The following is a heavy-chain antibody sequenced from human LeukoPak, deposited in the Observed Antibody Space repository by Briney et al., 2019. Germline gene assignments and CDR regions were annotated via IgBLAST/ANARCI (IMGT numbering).Heavy chain of an antibody. CDR3: ARARCGDDCFPPYYFDY. D-gene: IGHD2-21*02. Sequence: RGSLRLSCAASGFTFNIYEMNWVRQAPGKGLEWVSYIIGSGSTIHYADSVKGRFTISRDNAKNSLYLQLSSLRAEDTAVYYCARARCGDDCFPPYYFDYWGQGTLVTVSS. J-gene: IGHJ4*02. CDR2: IIGSGSTI. CDR1: GFTFNIYE. V-gene: IGHV3-48*03.